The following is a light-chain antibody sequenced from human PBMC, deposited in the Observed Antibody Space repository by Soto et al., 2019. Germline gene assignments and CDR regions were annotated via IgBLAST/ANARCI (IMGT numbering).Light chain of an antibody. CDR2: GAS. CDR1: QSVSRSY. V-gene: IGKV3-20*01. Sequence: EIVLTQSPGTLSLARGERATLSCRASQSVSRSYLGWYQQKPGQAPRLLMYGASIRAAGVPDRFSGSGSGTEFTLTISRLEPEDFTVYYCHHYETFGQGTKVDIK. CDR3: HHYET. J-gene: IGKJ1*01.